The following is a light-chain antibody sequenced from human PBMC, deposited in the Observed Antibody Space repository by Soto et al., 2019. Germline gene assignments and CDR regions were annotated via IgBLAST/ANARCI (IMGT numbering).Light chain of an antibody. CDR1: SSDVGGSNY. CDR3: CSFAGSNTYV. J-gene: IGLJ1*01. Sequence: QSVLTQPRSVSGSPGQPVTISCKGTSSDVGGSNYVSWYQQPPGIAPKLMIYDVGKRPSGVPDRFSASKSGNTASLTIFGLQAEDEADYYCCSFAGSNTYVFGTGTKLTVL. CDR2: DVG. V-gene: IGLV2-11*01.